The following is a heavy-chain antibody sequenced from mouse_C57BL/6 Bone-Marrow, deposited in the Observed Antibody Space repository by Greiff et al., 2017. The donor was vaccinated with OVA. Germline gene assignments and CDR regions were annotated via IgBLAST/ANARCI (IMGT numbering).Heavy chain of an antibody. CDR2: INPNNGGT. Sequence: EVKLVESGPELVKPGASVKMSCKASGYTFTDYNMHWVKQSHGKSLEWIGYINPNNGGTSYNQKFKGKATLTVNKSSSTAYMELRSLTSEDSAVYYCAREGFITRYDYWGQGTTHTVSS. J-gene: IGHJ2*01. CDR1: GYTFTDYN. V-gene: IGHV1-22*01. D-gene: IGHD1-1*01. CDR3: AREGFITRYDY.